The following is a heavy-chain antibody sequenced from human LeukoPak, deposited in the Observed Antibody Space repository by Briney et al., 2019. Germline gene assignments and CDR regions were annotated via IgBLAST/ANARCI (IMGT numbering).Heavy chain of an antibody. Sequence: ASVKVSCTASGYTFTSYDINWVRQATGQGLEWMGWMTPNSVNTGYAQKFQGRVTMTRNTSISTAYMELSSLRSEDTAVYYCARGRYYDFWSGYSNWFDPWGQGTLVTVSP. CDR2: MTPNSVNT. CDR1: GYTFTSYD. V-gene: IGHV1-8*01. J-gene: IGHJ5*02. D-gene: IGHD3-3*01. CDR3: ARGRYYDFWSGYSNWFDP.